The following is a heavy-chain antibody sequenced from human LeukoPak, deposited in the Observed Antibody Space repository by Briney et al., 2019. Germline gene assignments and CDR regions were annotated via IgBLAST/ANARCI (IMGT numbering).Heavy chain of an antibody. CDR3: AREGGSGWYTRVYYFDY. CDR1: GYTFTSYG. J-gene: IGHJ4*02. V-gene: IGHV1-18*01. D-gene: IGHD6-19*01. Sequence: GASVKVSCKASGYTFTSYGISWVRQAPGQGLEWMGWISAHNGNTNYAQKLQGRVTMTTDTSTSTAYMELRSLRTDDTAVYYCAREGGSGWYTRVYYFDYWGQGTLVTVSS. CDR2: ISAHNGNT.